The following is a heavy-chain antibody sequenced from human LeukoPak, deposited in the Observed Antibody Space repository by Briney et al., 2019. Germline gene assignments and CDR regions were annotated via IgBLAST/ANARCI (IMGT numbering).Heavy chain of an antibody. Sequence: GGSLRLSCAASGFTFSGSAMHWVRQASGKGLEWVDRIRNKANSYATAFAASVKGRFTISRDDSKNTAYLQMNSLKTEDKAVYYCTGGYYQSYYYYGMDVWGQGTTVTVSS. CDR2: IRNKANSYAT. J-gene: IGHJ6*02. D-gene: IGHD3-22*01. CDR3: TGGYYQSYYYYGMDV. V-gene: IGHV3-73*01. CDR1: GFTFSGSA.